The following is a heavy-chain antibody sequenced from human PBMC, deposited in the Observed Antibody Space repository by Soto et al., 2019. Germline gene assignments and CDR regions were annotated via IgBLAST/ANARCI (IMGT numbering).Heavy chain of an antibody. CDR2: TYFRSKWYN. Sequence: SQTLSLTCAISGDSVSSNTASWNWIRQSPSRGLEWLGRTYFRSKWYNDYAVSVKSRIIINPDTSNNQFSLQLNSVTPEDTAVYFCAKGDNLGPKTGYAFDPSGPGIMVTVYS. D-gene: IGHD5-12*01. V-gene: IGHV6-1*01. J-gene: IGHJ5*02. CDR1: GDSVSSNTAS. CDR3: AKGDNLGPKTGYAFDP.